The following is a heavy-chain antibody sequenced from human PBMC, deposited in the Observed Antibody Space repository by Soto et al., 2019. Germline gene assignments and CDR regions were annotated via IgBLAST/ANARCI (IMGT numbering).Heavy chain of an antibody. CDR3: AKDPVVGTMRAFDI. CDR1: GFTFSNFA. Sequence: EVQLLESGGGLVQPGGSLRLSCAASGFTFSNFAMNWVRQAPGKGLEWVSAISGSGGSTYYADSVKGRFTISRDNSKNTLYLQLNSLRAEDTAVYYCAKDPVVGTMRAFDIWGQGTMVTVSS. J-gene: IGHJ3*02. CDR2: ISGSGGST. V-gene: IGHV3-23*01. D-gene: IGHD1-26*01.